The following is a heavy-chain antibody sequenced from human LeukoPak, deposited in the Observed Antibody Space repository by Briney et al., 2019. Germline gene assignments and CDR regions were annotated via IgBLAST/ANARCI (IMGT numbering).Heavy chain of an antibody. CDR1: GFTFSNAW. J-gene: IGHJ6*03. CDR3: TTDNYYYYYMDV. V-gene: IGHV3-15*01. Sequence: NSGGSLRLSCAASGFTFSNAWMSWVRQAPGKGLEWVGRIKSKTDGGTTDYAAPVKGRFTISRDDSKNTLYLQMNSLKTEDTAVYYCTTDNYYYYYMDVWGKGTTVTVSS. CDR2: IKSKTDGGTT.